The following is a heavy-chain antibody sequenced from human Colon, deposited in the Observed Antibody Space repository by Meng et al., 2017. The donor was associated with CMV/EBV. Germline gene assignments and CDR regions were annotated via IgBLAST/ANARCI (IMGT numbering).Heavy chain of an antibody. V-gene: IGHV3-7*01. Sequence: GESLKISCAASGFTFSRHTMNWVRQAPGKGLEWVANIKQDGSEKNYVDSVKGRFTISRDNAKNSLYLQMNSLRAEDTAVYYCVYGGFFFNYWGQGTLVTVSS. D-gene: IGHD4-23*01. CDR1: GFTFSRHT. CDR2: IKQDGSEK. CDR3: VYGGFFFNY. J-gene: IGHJ4*02.